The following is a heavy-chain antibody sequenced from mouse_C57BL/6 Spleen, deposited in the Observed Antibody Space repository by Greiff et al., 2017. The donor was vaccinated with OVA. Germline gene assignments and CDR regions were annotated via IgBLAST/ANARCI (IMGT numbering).Heavy chain of an antibody. V-gene: IGHV10-1*01. CDR1: GFSFNTYA. CDR2: IRSKSNNYAT. J-gene: IGHJ2*01. Sequence: EVKLVESGGGLVQPKGSLKLSCAASGFSFNTYAMNWVRQAPGKGLEWVARIRSKSNNYATYYADSVKDRFTISRDDSESMLYLQMNNLKTEVTAMYYCVRRGYLFDYWGQGTTLTVSS. D-gene: IGHD2-2*01. CDR3: VRRGYLFDY.